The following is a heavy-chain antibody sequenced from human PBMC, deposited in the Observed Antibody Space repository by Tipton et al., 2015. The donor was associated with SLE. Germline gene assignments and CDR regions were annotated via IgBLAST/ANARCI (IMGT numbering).Heavy chain of an antibody. CDR3: TLTPTLIVAGLGDS. V-gene: IGHV3-49*04. J-gene: IGHJ4*02. D-gene: IGHD2/OR15-2a*01. CDR2: LKNKAHGGTA. CDR1: GLTSGDFA. Sequence: SLRLSCTASGLTSGDFAMGWVRQAPGRGLEWVGYLKNKAHGGTANYEASVEGRFTISRDESKSIAFLQMNSLRIEDTAIYYCTLTPTLIVAGLGDSWGQGTLVTVSS.